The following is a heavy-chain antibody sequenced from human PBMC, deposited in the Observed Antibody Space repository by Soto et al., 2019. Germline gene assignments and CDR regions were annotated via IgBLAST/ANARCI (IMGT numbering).Heavy chain of an antibody. J-gene: IGHJ3*02. V-gene: IGHV3-30*18. CDR2: ISYDGSNK. CDR1: GFTFSSYG. D-gene: IGHD2-15*01. CDR3: AKDGGYCSGGSCCSGDAFDI. Sequence: QVQLVESGGGVVQPGRSLRLSCAASGFTFSSYGMHWVRQAPGKGLEWVAVISYDGSNKYYADSVKGRFTISRDNSKNTLYLQMNSLRAEDTAVYYCAKDGGYCSGGSCCSGDAFDIWGQGTMVTVSS.